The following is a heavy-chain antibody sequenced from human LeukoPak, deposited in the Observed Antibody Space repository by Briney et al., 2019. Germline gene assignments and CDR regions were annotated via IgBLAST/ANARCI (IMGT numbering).Heavy chain of an antibody. CDR1: GDSISSSSYY. CDR2: IYYSGST. V-gene: IGHV4-39*07. Sequence: SETLSLTCSVSGDSISSSSYYWGWIRQPPGKGLEWIGSIYYSGSTYYNPSLKSRVTISVDTSKNQFSLKLSSVTAADTAVYYCARGEGGYCSGTTCYRGYYYMDVWGKGTTVAISS. D-gene: IGHD2-2*03. J-gene: IGHJ6*03. CDR3: ARGEGGYCSGTTCYRGYYYMDV.